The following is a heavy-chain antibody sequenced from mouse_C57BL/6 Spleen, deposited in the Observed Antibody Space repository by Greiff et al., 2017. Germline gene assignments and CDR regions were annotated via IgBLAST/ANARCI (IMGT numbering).Heavy chain of an antibody. CDR2: IDPSDSET. J-gene: IGHJ2*01. CDR1: GYTFTSYW. V-gene: IGHV1-52*01. CDR3: ARWGYSYYFDY. Sequence: QVQLQQPGAELVRPGSSVKLSCKASGYTFTSYWMHWVKQRPIQGLEWIGNIDPSDSETHYNQKFKDKATLTVDKSSSTAYMQLSSLTSEDSAVYYCARWGYSYYFDYWGQGTTLTVSS. D-gene: IGHD2-14*01.